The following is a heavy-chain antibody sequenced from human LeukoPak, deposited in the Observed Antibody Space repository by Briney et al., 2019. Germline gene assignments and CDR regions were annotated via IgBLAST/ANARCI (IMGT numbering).Heavy chain of an antibody. CDR3: ARGSGYGDFLDAFDI. CDR2: IYYSGST. D-gene: IGHD4-17*01. J-gene: IGHJ3*02. V-gene: IGHV4-59*12. Sequence: SETLSLTCTVSGGSISSCYWSWIRQPPGKGLEWIGYIYYSGSTYYNPSLKSRVTISVDRSKNQFSLKLSSVTAADTAVYYCARGSGYGDFLDAFDIWGQGTMVTVSS. CDR1: GGSISSCY.